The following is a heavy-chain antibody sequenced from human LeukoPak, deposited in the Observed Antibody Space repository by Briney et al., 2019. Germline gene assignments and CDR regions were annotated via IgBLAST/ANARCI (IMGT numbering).Heavy chain of an antibody. Sequence: GGSLRLSCAASGITPSNFYMMWVSHAPGKGLEWVSYISNNYVKKYADSVRGRLTISRDNSKNILYLQMNSLRVEDTAMYWCASSVTTVGAYDYWGQGAPVTVSS. CDR3: ASSVTTVGAYDY. V-gene: IGHV3-53*01. J-gene: IGHJ4*02. CDR1: GITPSNFY. D-gene: IGHD1-1*01. CDR2: ISNNYVK.